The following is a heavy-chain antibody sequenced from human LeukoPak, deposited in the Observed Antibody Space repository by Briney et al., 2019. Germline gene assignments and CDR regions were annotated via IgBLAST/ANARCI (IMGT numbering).Heavy chain of an antibody. J-gene: IGHJ2*01. CDR1: GDSVSSNSAA. CDR3: ARARGYFDL. V-gene: IGHV6-1*01. D-gene: IGHD3-10*01. Sequence: PSQTLSLTCAISGDSVSSNSAAWVWIRQSPSRGLEWLGRTYYRSKWNNNYAISVKSRITINPDTSKNQFSLQLNSVTPEDTGVYYCARARGYFDLWGRGTLVTVSS. CDR2: TYYRSKWNN.